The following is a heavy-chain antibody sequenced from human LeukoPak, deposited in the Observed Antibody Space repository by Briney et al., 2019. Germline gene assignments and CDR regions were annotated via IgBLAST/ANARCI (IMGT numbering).Heavy chain of an antibody. D-gene: IGHD3-10*01. V-gene: IGHV1-2*04. CDR3: ARKRGLWFGELTPLYGMDV. J-gene: IGHJ6*02. Sequence: ASVKVSCKASGYTFTGYYMHWVRQAPGQGLEWMGWINPNSGGTNYAQKFQGWVTMTRDTSISTAYMELSRLRSDDTAVYYCARKRGLWFGELTPLYGMDVWGQGTTVTVSS. CDR2: INPNSGGT. CDR1: GYTFTGYY.